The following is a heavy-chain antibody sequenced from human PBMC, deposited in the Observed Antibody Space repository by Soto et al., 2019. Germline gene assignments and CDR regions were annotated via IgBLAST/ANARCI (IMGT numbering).Heavy chain of an antibody. V-gene: IGHV3-33*01. CDR3: ARYCGGDCPRADYYYGMDV. J-gene: IGHJ6*02. D-gene: IGHD2-21*02. CDR2: IWYDGSNK. Sequence: PGGSLRLSCAASGFTFSSYGMHWVRQAPGKGLEWVAVIWYDGSNKYYADSVKGRFTISRDNSKNTLYLQMNSLRAEDTAVYYCARYCGGDCPRADYYYGMDVRGQGTTVTVSS. CDR1: GFTFSSYG.